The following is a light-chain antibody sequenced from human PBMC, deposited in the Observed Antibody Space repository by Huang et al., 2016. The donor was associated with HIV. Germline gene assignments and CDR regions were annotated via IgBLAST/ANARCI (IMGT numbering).Light chain of an antibody. CDR2: DAS. Sequence: EIVLTQSPATLSLSPGERATLPCRASQSVSRYLAWYQQKPGQAPRLLIYDASNRATGIPARFSGSGSGTDFTLTISSLEPEDFAVYYCQHRSNWPLTFGGGTKVEIK. CDR3: QHRSNWPLT. V-gene: IGKV3-11*01. J-gene: IGKJ4*01. CDR1: QSVSRY.